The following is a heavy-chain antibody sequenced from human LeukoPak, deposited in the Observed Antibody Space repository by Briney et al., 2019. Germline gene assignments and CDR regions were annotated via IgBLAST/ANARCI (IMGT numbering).Heavy chain of an antibody. V-gene: IGHV4-4*09. CDR1: GGSISSYY. CDR2: IYTSGST. Sequence: SETLSLTCTVSGGSISSYYWSWIRQPPGKGLEWIGYIYTSGSTNYNPSLESRVTISVDTSKNQFSLKLSSVTAADTAVYYCARYFDLWGQGTVVTVSS. J-gene: IGHJ3*01. CDR3: ARYFDL.